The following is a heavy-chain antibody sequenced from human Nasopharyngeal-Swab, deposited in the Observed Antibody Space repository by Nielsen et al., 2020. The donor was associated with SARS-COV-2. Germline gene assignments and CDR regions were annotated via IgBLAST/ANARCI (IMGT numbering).Heavy chain of an antibody. Sequence: WIRQPPGKGLEWIGSICYSGSTYYNPSLKSRVTISVDTSKNQFSLKLSSVTAADTAVYYCARRVARAPRHEGDYYYGMDVWGQGTTVTVSS. V-gene: IGHV4-39*01. CDR3: ARRVARAPRHEGDYYYGMDV. J-gene: IGHJ6*02. CDR2: ICYSGST. D-gene: IGHD3-16*01.